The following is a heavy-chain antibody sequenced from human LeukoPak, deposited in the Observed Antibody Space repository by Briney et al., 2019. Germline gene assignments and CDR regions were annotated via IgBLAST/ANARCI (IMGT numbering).Heavy chain of an antibody. CDR2: IYYSGST. CDR3: ARLDGSGSYRWGYYFDY. CDR1: GFTFSAYY. D-gene: IGHD3-10*01. V-gene: IGHV4-39*01. Sequence: GSLRLSCAASGFTFSAYYMSWIRQAPGKGLEWIGSIYYSGSTYHNPSLKSRVTISVDTSKNQFSLKLNSVTAADTALYYCARLDGSGSYRWGYYFDYWGEGALVTVSS. J-gene: IGHJ4*02.